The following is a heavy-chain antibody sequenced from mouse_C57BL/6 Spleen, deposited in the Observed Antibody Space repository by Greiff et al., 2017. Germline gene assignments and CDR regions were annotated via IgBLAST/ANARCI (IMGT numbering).Heavy chain of an antibody. CDR1: GYTFTSYW. J-gene: IGHJ4*01. Sequence: VQLQQPGAELVKPGASVKLSCKASGYTFTSYWMHWVKQSPGRGLEWIGRIAPNSGGTKYNEKFKSKATLTVDKPSSTAYMQLSSLTSEDSAVYYCARSVDYDGDGYAMDYWGQGTSVTVSS. V-gene: IGHV1-72*01. D-gene: IGHD2-4*01. CDR3: ARSVDYDGDGYAMDY. CDR2: IAPNSGGT.